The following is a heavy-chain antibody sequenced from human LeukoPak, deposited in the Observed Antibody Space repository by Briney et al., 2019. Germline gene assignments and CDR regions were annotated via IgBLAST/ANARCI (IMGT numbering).Heavy chain of an antibody. CDR3: ARSSIIAAAGPYYFDY. D-gene: IGHD6-13*01. CDR2: IIPIFGTA. Sequence: SVKVSCKASGYTFTSYAISWVRQAPGQGLEWMGGIIPIFGTANYAQKFQGRVTITADKSTSTAYMELSSLRSEDTAVYYCARSSIIAAAGPYYFDYWGQGTLVTVSS. J-gene: IGHJ4*02. V-gene: IGHV1-69*06. CDR1: GYTFTSYA.